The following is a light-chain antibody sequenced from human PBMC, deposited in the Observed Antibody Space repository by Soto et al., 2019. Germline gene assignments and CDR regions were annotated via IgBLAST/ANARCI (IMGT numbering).Light chain of an antibody. J-gene: IGKJ5*01. V-gene: IGKV3-11*01. CDR3: QQRNVWPPIT. CDR2: DST. Sequence: VLTPSPATLSLSPVERATLSCRASQSIHTSLAWYQQKPGQPPRLVVYDSTLRANGVPDRFGGSRSGTEFTLTINNLEPEDFAVYYGQQRNVWPPITFGQGTRLEIK. CDR1: QSIHTS.